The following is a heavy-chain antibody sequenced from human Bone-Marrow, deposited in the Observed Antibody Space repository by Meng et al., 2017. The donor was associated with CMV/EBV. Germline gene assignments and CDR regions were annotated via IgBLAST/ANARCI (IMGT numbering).Heavy chain of an antibody. Sequence: GSLRLSCTVSGGSISSYYWSWIRQPPGKGLEWIGYIYYSGSTNYNPSLKSRVTISVDTSKNQFSLKLSSVTAADTAVYYCAREIRRGYDWGTYYYYGMDVWGQGTTVTVSS. J-gene: IGHJ6*02. CDR2: IYYSGST. CDR3: AREIRRGYDWGTYYYYGMDV. V-gene: IGHV4-59*01. D-gene: IGHD5-12*01. CDR1: GGSISSYY.